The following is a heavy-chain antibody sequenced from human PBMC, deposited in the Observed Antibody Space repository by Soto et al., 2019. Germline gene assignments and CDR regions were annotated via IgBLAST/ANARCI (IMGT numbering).Heavy chain of an antibody. V-gene: IGHV3-48*03. CDR1: GFTFSSYE. CDR2: ISSSGNTI. Sequence: GGSLRLSCAASGFTFSSYEMNWVRQAPGKGLEWVSYISSSGNTIYYADSVKGRFSISRDNAKNSLYLQMNSLRAEDTAVYFCARASYNYYGSGSYNYFDCWGQGTLVTVSS. CDR3: ARASYNYYGSGSYNYFDC. J-gene: IGHJ4*02. D-gene: IGHD3-10*01.